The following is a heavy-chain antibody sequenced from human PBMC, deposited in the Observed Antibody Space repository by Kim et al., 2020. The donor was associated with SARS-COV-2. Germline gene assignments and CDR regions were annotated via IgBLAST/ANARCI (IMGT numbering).Heavy chain of an antibody. J-gene: IGHJ4*02. Sequence: SVKVSCKASGGTFSSYAINWVRQAPGQGLEWMGGIIPIFGTANYAQKFQGRVTITADESTSTAYMELSSLRSEDTAVYYCARGRSGYYYSDFDYWGQGTLVTVSS. D-gene: IGHD3-22*01. V-gene: IGHV1-69*13. CDR1: GGTFSSYA. CDR2: IIPIFGTA. CDR3: ARGRSGYYYSDFDY.